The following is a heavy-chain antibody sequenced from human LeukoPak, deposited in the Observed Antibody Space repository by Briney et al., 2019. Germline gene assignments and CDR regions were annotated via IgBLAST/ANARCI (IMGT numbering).Heavy chain of an antibody. CDR3: AKELDTMFFDY. V-gene: IGHV3-43*01. Sequence: GSLRLSCATSGFNFDRYTIHWVRQAPGKGLEWVSLAGWAGGTTFYSDSVRGRFTISRDSGRKSVYLQMNSLTTDDTAFYFCAKELDTMFFDYWGQGALSPSPQ. CDR1: GFNFDRYT. CDR2: AGWAGGTT. D-gene: IGHD3-10*02. J-gene: IGHJ4*02.